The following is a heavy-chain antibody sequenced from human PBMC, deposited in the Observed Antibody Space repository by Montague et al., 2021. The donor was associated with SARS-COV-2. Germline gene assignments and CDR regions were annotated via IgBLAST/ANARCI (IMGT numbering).Heavy chain of an antibody. D-gene: IGHD3-10*01. Sequence: SETLSLTCTVSGGSISSYYWSWIRQPPGKGLEWIGYIYYSGSTNYNPSLKSRVTISVDTSKNQFSLKLSSVTAADTAVYYCARGGITMVRGPDQGHYYYYGIDVWGQGTTVTVSS. J-gene: IGHJ6*02. CDR1: GGSISSYY. CDR3: ARGGITMVRGPDQGHYYYYGIDV. CDR2: IYYSGST. V-gene: IGHV4-59*01.